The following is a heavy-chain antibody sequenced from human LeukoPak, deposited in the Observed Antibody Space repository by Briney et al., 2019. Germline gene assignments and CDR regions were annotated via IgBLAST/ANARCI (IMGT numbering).Heavy chain of an antibody. V-gene: IGHV3-7*01. CDR1: GFTFSSYW. CDR2: IKQDGSEK. D-gene: IGHD7-27*01. CDR3: ARTAWGSNWFDP. J-gene: IGHJ5*02. Sequence: GGSLRLSCAASGFTFSSYWITWVRQAPGKGLEWVANIKQDGSEKYQVDSVKGRFTISRDNAKNSLYLQMNSLRAEDTAVYYCARTAWGSNWFDPWGQGTLVTVSS.